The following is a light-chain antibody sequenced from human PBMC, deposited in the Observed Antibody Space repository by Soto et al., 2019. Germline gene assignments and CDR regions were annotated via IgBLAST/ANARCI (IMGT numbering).Light chain of an antibody. Sequence: ENVLTQSPVTLSLSPGERATLSCRASQSVSSNLAWYQQKPGQAPRLLIYGASTRATGIPARFSGSGSGTEFTLTISSLQSEDFAVYYCQQYNNWPPLYTFGQGTKLEIK. J-gene: IGKJ2*01. CDR2: GAS. CDR3: QQYNNWPPLYT. CDR1: QSVSSN. V-gene: IGKV3-15*01.